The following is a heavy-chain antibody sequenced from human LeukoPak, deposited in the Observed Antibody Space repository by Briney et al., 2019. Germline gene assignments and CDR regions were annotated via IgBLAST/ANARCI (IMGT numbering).Heavy chain of an antibody. CDR1: GFTFDDYA. J-gene: IGHJ5*02. CDR3: ATLGYCSGGSCYSKDNWFDP. D-gene: IGHD2-15*01. V-gene: IGHV3-9*01. CDR2: ISWNSGSI. Sequence: GGSLRLSCAASGFTFDDYAMHWVRQAPGKGLEWVSGISWNSGSIGYADSVKGRFTISRDNSKNTLYLQMNSLRAEDTAVYYCATLGYCSGGSCYSKDNWFDPWGQGTLVTVSS.